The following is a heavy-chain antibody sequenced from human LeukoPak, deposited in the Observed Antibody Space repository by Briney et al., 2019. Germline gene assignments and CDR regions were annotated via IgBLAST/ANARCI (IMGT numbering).Heavy chain of an antibody. CDR1: GFTFSSYA. V-gene: IGHV3-23*01. CDR3: AKVPGIAAAGPFDN. CDR2: ISAGGANT. Sequence: GGSLRLSCAASGFTFSSYAMTWVRQAPGRGLEWVSIISAGGANTYYADSVKGRFTISRDNSKNTLYLQMNSLRAEDTAVYYCAKVPGIAAAGPFDNWGQGTLVTVSS. D-gene: IGHD6-13*01. J-gene: IGHJ4*02.